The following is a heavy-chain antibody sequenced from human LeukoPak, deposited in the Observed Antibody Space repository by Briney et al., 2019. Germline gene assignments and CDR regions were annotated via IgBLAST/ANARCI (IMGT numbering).Heavy chain of an antibody. CDR3: ARRIAPVDY. V-gene: IGHV3-23*01. D-gene: IGHD6-13*01. Sequence: QSGGSLRLSCAASGFNFAIYAMSWVRQAPGKGLEWVAGIRGNGFDTYFADSVKGRFSISRDNSKNTVYLQLESLRAEDTAVYYCARRIAPVDYWGQGTLVTVSS. J-gene: IGHJ4*02. CDR2: IRGNGFDT. CDR1: GFNFAIYA.